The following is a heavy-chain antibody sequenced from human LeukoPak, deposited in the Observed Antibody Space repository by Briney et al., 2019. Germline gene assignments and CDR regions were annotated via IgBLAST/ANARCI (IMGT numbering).Heavy chain of an antibody. CDR2: ISGSGGST. D-gene: IGHD6-19*01. CDR1: GFTFSSYA. Sequence: GGSLRLSCAASGFTFSSYAMSWVRQAPGKGLEWVSAISGSGGSTYYADSVKGRFTISRDNSKNTLYLQMNSLRAGDTAVYYCAKDSYPQWLVPLFDYWGQGTLVTVSS. J-gene: IGHJ4*02. CDR3: AKDSYPQWLVPLFDY. V-gene: IGHV3-23*01.